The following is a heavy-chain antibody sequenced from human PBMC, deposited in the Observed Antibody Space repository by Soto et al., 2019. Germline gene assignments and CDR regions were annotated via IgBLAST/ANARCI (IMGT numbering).Heavy chain of an antibody. CDR2: IYYSGST. CDR1: GGSISSGDYY. CDR3: AREGDGGNIDY. D-gene: IGHD2-15*01. V-gene: IGHV4-30-4*01. J-gene: IGHJ4*02. Sequence: QVQLQESGPGLVKPSQTLSLTCTVSGGSISSGDYYWSWIRQPPGKGLEWIGYIYYSGSTYYNPSLRSRVTISVDTSKTHFPLKLSSVTAADTAVYYCAREGDGGNIDYWGRGTLVTVSS.